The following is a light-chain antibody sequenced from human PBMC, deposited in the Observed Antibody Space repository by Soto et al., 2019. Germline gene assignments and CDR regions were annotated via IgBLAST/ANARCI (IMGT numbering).Light chain of an antibody. CDR2: DVS. V-gene: IGKV1-5*01. CDR1: QSIGTW. J-gene: IGKJ1*01. CDR3: QQYKSFWT. Sequence: DIQMTQSPSTLSASVGDGVTITCRASQSIGTWLAWYQQKPGKAPKVLIYDVSSLKSGVPSRFSGSASATEFTLTISXLQPDDFATYYCQQYKSFWTFGQGTKVDIK.